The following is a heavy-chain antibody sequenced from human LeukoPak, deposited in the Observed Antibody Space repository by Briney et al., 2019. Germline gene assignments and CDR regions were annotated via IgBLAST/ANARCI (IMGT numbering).Heavy chain of an antibody. J-gene: IGHJ4*02. D-gene: IGHD3-10*01. Sequence: SETLSLTCTVSGGSVSSGSYYWSWIRQPPGKGLEWIGYIYYSGSTNYNPSLKSRVTISVDTSKNQFSLKLSSVTAADTAVYYCVRESDTYYYGSGSFRLDYWGQGTLVTVSS. CDR2: IYYSGST. CDR3: VRESDTYYYGSGSFRLDY. CDR1: GGSVSSGSYY. V-gene: IGHV4-61*01.